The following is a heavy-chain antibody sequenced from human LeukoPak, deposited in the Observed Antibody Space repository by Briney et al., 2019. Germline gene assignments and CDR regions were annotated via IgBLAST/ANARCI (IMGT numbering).Heavy chain of an antibody. Sequence: GRSLRLSCAASEFSFSSYSMNWVRQAPGKGLEWVSSISSSSSWIFYADSVKGRFTISRDNAKKSLFLQMNSLRADDTAVYYCARAENSGSGGLDPWGQGTLVTVSS. CDR3: ARAENSGSGGLDP. D-gene: IGHD2-15*01. J-gene: IGHJ5*02. CDR1: EFSFSSYS. V-gene: IGHV3-21*04. CDR2: ISSSSSWI.